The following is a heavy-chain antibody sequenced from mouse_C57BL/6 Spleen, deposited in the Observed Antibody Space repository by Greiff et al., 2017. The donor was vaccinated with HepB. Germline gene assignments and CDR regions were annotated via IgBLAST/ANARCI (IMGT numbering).Heavy chain of an antibody. J-gene: IGHJ2*01. Sequence: VQLQQSGAELVRPGASVTLSCKASGYTFTDYEMHWVKQTPVHGLEWIGAIDPETGGTAYNQKFKGKAILTADKSSSTAYMELRSLTSEDSAVYYCTDYYGSSYFDYWGQCTTLTVSS. V-gene: IGHV1-15*01. CDR3: TDYYGSSYFDY. D-gene: IGHD1-1*01. CDR2: IDPETGGT. CDR1: GYTFTDYE.